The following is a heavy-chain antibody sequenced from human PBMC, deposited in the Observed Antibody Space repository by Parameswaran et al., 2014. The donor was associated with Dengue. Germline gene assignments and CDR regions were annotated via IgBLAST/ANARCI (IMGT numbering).Heavy chain of an antibody. V-gene: IGHV1-18*01. CDR3: AREMDIVVVIAPARDYYYYGMDV. CDR2: ISAYNGNR. Sequence: SWVRQAPGQGLEWMGWISAYNGNRNYAQKLQGRVTMTTDTSTSTAYMELRSLRSDDTAVYYCAREMDIVVVIAPARDYYYYGMDVWGQGTTVTVSS. J-gene: IGHJ6*02. D-gene: IGHD2-21*01.